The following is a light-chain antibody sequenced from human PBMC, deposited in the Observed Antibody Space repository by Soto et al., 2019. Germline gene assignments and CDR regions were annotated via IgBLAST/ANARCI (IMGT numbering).Light chain of an antibody. Sequence: IQLTQSPSSLSASVGDRVTITCRASQGISSYLAWYQQKPGKAPKLLIYAASTLQSGVPSRFSGSGSGTDFPLTISSLQPEDFATYYCQQLNSYPRRFTFGPGTKVDIK. V-gene: IGKV1-9*01. CDR2: AAS. J-gene: IGKJ3*01. CDR1: QGISSY. CDR3: QQLNSYPRRFT.